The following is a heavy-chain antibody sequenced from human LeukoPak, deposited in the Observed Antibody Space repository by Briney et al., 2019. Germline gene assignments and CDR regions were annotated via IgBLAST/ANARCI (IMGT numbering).Heavy chain of an antibody. CDR1: GGSFSGYY. J-gene: IGHJ5*02. Sequence: SETLSLTCGVNGGSFSGYYWSWIRQSPGKGLEWIGYIYDSGSTKYNPSLKSRVTFSVDTSKSLFSLKLTSLTAADTAAYYCATCRDEFGDYGFTSWGQGTLVTVSP. V-gene: IGHV4-59*01. CDR2: IYDSGST. D-gene: IGHD4-17*01. CDR3: ATCRDEFGDYGFTS.